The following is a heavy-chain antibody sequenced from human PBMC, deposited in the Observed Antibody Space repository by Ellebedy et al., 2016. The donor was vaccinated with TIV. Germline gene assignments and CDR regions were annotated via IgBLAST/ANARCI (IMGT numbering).Heavy chain of an antibody. V-gene: IGHV4-61*01. CDR2: IYYSGST. CDR1: GGSVSSGSYY. Sequence: SETLSLXXTVSGGSVSSGSYYWSWIRQPPGKGLEWIGYIYYSGSTNYNPSLKSRVTISEDKSKKQFSLKLSSVTAADTAVYYCARSLGGPYYFDNWGQGTLVTVSS. CDR3: ARSLGGPYYFDN. D-gene: IGHD3-16*01. J-gene: IGHJ4*02.